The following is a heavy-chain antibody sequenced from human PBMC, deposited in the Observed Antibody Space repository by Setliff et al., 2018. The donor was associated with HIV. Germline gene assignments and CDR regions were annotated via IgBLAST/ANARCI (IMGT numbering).Heavy chain of an antibody. D-gene: IGHD7-27*01. CDR2: IYTGGST. Sequence: SETLSLTCTVSGGSISGFHWSWIRQSPGKGLEWIGYIYTGGSTNYNPSLKSRVTISVDTSKSQFSLKLNSVTAADTAVYYCARAPTGELDFWGQGTLVTVSS. V-gene: IGHV4-4*08. CDR3: ARAPTGELDF. J-gene: IGHJ4*02. CDR1: GGSISGFH.